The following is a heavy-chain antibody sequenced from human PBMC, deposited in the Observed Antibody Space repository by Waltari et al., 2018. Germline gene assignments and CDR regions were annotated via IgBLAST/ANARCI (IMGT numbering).Heavy chain of an antibody. CDR2: IYTSGST. CDR3: ARGDCSGGSCYSLDY. D-gene: IGHD2-15*01. J-gene: IGHJ4*02. Sequence: QVQLQESGPGLVKPSQTLSLTCTVSGGSISSGSYYWSWIRQPAGKGLEWIGRIYTSGSTNDNPSLKSRVTISVDTSKNQFSLKLSSVTAADTAVYYCARGDCSGGSCYSLDYWGQGTLVTVSS. CDR1: GGSISSGSYY. V-gene: IGHV4-61*02.